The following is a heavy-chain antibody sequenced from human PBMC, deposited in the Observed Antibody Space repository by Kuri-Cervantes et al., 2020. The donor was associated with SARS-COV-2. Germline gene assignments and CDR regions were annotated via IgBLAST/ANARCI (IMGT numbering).Heavy chain of an antibody. CDR1: GYTFSSYA. CDR3: ARESPQQQLPYYYYYYMDV. CDR2: IIPIFGTA. V-gene: IGHV1-69*13. Sequence: SVKVSCKASGYTFSSYAISWVRQAPGQGLEWMGGIIPIFGTANYAQKFQGRVTITADESTSTAYMELSSLRSEDTAVYYCARESPQQQLPYYYYYYMDVWGKGTTVTVSS. D-gene: IGHD6-13*01. J-gene: IGHJ6*03.